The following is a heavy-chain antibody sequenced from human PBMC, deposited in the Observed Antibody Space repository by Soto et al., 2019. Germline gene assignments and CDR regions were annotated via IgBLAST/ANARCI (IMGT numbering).Heavy chain of an antibody. V-gene: IGHV3-23*01. CDR3: AKDRAATGTTVRFDP. D-gene: IGHD1-1*01. J-gene: IGHJ5*02. CDR1: GFTFRSFA. Sequence: EAQLLESGGGLVQPGGFLRLSCAASGFTFRSFAMSWVRQAPGKGLEWVSSISGSGGSTYYADSVKGRFTISRDNSQNTLYLQMNGLRAEDTAVYYCAKDRAATGTTVRFDPWGQGTLVAVSS. CDR2: ISGSGGST.